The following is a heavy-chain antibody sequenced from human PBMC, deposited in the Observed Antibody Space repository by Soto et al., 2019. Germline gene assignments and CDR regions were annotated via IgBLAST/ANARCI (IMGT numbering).Heavy chain of an antibody. V-gene: IGHV4-31*03. CDR3: ARGKLNYYGSGRGSTNWYFDL. Sequence: QVQLQESGPGLVKPSQTLSLTCTVSGGSISSGGYYWSWIRQHPGKGLEWIGYIYYSGSTYYNPSLKSRVTISVDTSKNQFSLKLSSVTAADTAVYYCARGKLNYYGSGRGSTNWYFDLWGRGTLVTVSS. J-gene: IGHJ2*01. D-gene: IGHD3-10*01. CDR2: IYYSGST. CDR1: GGSISSGGYY.